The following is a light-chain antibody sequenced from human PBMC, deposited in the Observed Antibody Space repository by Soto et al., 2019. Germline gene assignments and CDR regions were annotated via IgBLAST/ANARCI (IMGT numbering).Light chain of an antibody. Sequence: EIVLTQSPGTLSLSPGERATLSCRASQSVSSSYLAWYQQKPGQAPRLLIYGASSGATGIPDRFSGSGSGTDFTLTISRLEPEDFAVYYCQQYGSSPLYTFGQGTKLEIQ. CDR3: QQYGSSPLYT. J-gene: IGKJ2*01. V-gene: IGKV3-20*01. CDR1: QSVSSSY. CDR2: GAS.